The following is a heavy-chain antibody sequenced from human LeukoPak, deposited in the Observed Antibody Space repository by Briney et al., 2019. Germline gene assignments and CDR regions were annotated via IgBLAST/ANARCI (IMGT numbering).Heavy chain of an antibody. V-gene: IGHV3-48*03. Sequence: PGGSLRLSCAASGFTFSSYEMNWVRQAPGKGLEWVSYISSSGSTIYYADSVKGRFTISRDNAKNSLYLQMNSLRAEDTAVYYCARAPLRYFDRPYYFDYWGQGTLSPSPQ. CDR2: ISSSGSTI. J-gene: IGHJ4*02. CDR3: ARAPLRYFDRPYYFDY. D-gene: IGHD3-9*01. CDR1: GFTFSSYE.